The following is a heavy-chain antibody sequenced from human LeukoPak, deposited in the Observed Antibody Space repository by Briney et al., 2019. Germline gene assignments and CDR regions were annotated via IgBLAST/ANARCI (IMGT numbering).Heavy chain of an antibody. Sequence: ASVKVSCKASGYTLTGYYMHWVRQAPGQGLEWMGWINPNSGGTNYAQKFQGRVTMTRDTSISTAYMGLSRLRSDDTAVYYCAREVIAAAATSNWFDPWGQGTLVTVSS. CDR3: AREVIAAAATSNWFDP. D-gene: IGHD6-13*01. V-gene: IGHV1-2*02. CDR1: GYTLTGYY. CDR2: INPNSGGT. J-gene: IGHJ5*02.